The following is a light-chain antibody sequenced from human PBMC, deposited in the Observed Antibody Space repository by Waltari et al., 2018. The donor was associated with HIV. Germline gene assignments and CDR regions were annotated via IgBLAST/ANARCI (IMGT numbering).Light chain of an antibody. Sequence: QSVLTQPPSASGTHGQRVTISRSRSSTSIGSNTINSNQQLPATPPKLLNYSNNRRPAGVPDRFSCSTSSTASSVVISGLQSEDDADYYCAAGDRSLNGVVVGGGTKLTVL. V-gene: IGLV1-44*01. J-gene: IGLJ2*01. CDR2: SNN. CDR1: STSIGSNT. CDR3: AAGDRSLNGVV.